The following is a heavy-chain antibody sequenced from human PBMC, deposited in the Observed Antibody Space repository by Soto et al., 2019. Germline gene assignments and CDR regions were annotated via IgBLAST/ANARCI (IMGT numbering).Heavy chain of an antibody. J-gene: IGHJ6*02. CDR3: ARRRGFPYYYGMDV. Sequence: QLQLQESGSGLVKPSQTLSLTCAVSGGSISSGGYSWSWIRQPPGKGLEWIGYIYHSGSTYYNPSLKSRVTTXVXRXXNQFSLKLSSVTAADTAVYYCARRRGFPYYYGMDVWGQGTTVTVSS. V-gene: IGHV4-30-2*01. D-gene: IGHD5-12*01. CDR2: IYHSGST. CDR1: GGSISSGGYS.